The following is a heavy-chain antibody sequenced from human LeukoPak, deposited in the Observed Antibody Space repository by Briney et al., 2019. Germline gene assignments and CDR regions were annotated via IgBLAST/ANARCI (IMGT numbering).Heavy chain of an antibody. CDR1: GFTFSNYW. CDR3: AKYGDPNAFDI. J-gene: IGHJ3*02. D-gene: IGHD2-21*02. Sequence: GGSLRLSCAASGFTFSNYWMHWVRQAPGKGLLWVSHINSDGSSTSYADSVKGRFTISRDNAKNTLYLQMNSLRAEDTAVYYCAKYGDPNAFDIWGQGTMVTVSS. V-gene: IGHV3-74*01. CDR2: INSDGSST.